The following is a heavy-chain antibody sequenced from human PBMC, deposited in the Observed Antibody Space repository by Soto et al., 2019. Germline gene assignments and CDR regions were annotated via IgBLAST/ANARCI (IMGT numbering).Heavy chain of an antibody. J-gene: IGHJ4*02. Sequence: QVQLVESGGGVVQPGRSLRLSCAASGFTFSSYGMHWVRQAPGKGLEWVAVIWYDGSNKYYADSVKGRFTISRDNSKNTLYLQMNSLRDEGTAVYYWAREGKSGYFDYWGQGTLVTVSS. D-gene: IGHD3-3*01. CDR1: GFTFSSYG. V-gene: IGHV3-33*01. CDR3: AREGKSGYFDY. CDR2: IWYDGSNK.